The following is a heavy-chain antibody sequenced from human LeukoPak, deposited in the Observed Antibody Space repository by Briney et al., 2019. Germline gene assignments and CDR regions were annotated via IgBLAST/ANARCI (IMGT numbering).Heavy chain of an antibody. D-gene: IGHD3-10*01. CDR2: IIPIFGTA. J-gene: IGHJ6*04. CDR1: GGTFSSYA. Sequence: ALVKVSCKASGGTFSSYAISWVRQAPGQGLEWMGGIIPIFGTANYAQKFQGRVTITADESTSTAYMELSSLRSEDTAVYYCARDGKLLWFGESYYGMDVWGKGTTVTVSS. CDR3: ARDGKLLWFGESYYGMDV. V-gene: IGHV1-69*13.